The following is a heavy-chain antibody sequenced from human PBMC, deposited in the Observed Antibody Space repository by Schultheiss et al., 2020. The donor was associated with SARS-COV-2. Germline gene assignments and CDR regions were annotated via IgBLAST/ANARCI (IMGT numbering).Heavy chain of an antibody. J-gene: IGHJ4*02. V-gene: IGHV4-39*01. Sequence: SETLSLTCTVSGGSISSYYWSWIRQPPGKGLEWIGSIYYSGSTYYNPSLKSRVTISVDTSKNQFSLKLSSVTAADTAVYYCARRYDSSGSYWGQGTLVTVSS. D-gene: IGHD3-22*01. CDR2: IYYSGST. CDR1: GGSISSYY. CDR3: ARRYDSSGSY.